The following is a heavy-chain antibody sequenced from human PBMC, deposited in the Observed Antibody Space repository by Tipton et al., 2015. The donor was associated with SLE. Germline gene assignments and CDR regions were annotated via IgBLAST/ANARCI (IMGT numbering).Heavy chain of an antibody. CDR3: ARHGSGIAVAGTVEYFQH. J-gene: IGHJ1*01. V-gene: IGHV4-39*01. Sequence: TLSLTCTVSGGTISSDPYYWGWIRQPPGKGLEWIGSIYHRGNTYYNPSLKSRVAVSVDTSKNQFSLKLTSVTAADTAVYYCARHGSGIAVAGTVEYFQHWGQGTLVTVSS. CDR1: GGTISSDPYY. D-gene: IGHD6-19*01. CDR2: IYHRGNT.